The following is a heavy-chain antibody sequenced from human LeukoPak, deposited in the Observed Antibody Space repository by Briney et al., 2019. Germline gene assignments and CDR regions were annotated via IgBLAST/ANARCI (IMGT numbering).Heavy chain of an antibody. CDR2: TYYRSEWYH. CDR3: ARDPSGGGYYFDS. Sequence: QSLSLTCASTGDSVSSNSVAWNWIRQSPSRGLEWLGRTYYRSEWYHDYAVSVKSRITINPDPYKTQISLQLTPVTPEDTAVYYCARDPSGGGYYFDSWGQGTLVTVSS. D-gene: IGHD3-10*01. V-gene: IGHV6-1*01. CDR1: GDSVSSNSVA. J-gene: IGHJ4*02.